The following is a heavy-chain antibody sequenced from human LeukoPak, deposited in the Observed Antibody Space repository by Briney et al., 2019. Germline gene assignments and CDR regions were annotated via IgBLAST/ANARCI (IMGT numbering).Heavy chain of an antibody. CDR3: ARGFDANRDTFHI. CDR2: IYTGGTV. D-gene: IGHD1-14*01. J-gene: IGHJ3*02. CDR1: SASVSSGSYY. V-gene: IGHV4-61*02. Sequence: PSQTLSLTCTVSSASVSSGSYYWHWIRQPAGKGLEWVGRIYTGGTVTYNPSLKSRITISLDTAENQFSLTVDSVTAADTATYYCARGFDANRDTFHIWGQGTMVIVSS.